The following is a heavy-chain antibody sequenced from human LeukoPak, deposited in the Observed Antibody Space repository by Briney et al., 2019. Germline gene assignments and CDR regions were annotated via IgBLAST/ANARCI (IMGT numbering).Heavy chain of an antibody. J-gene: IGHJ4*02. CDR3: ARARTVVTRAMGY. D-gene: IGHD4-23*01. V-gene: IGHV3-30-3*01. CDR1: GFTFSSYA. Sequence: PGGSLRLSCAASGFTFSSYAMHWVRQAPGKGLEGVAVISYDGSNKYYADSVKGRFTISRDNSKNTLYLQMNSLRAEDTAVYYCARARTVVTRAMGYWGQGTLVTVSS. CDR2: ISYDGSNK.